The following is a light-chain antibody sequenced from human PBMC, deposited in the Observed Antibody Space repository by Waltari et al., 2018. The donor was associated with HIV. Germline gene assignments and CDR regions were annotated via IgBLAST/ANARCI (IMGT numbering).Light chain of an antibody. CDR2: RNN. J-gene: IGLJ2*01. CDR3: AAWDDTLTVV. CDR1: SSNIGTNY. Sequence: QSVLTQPPSASGTHGQSVTISCSGTSSNIGTNYVYWYQQFPGTAPKLLIYRNNKRPSGVPDRFSGSKSGTSASLVISGLRSDDEADYYCAAWDDTLTVVFGGGTKLTVL. V-gene: IGLV1-47*01.